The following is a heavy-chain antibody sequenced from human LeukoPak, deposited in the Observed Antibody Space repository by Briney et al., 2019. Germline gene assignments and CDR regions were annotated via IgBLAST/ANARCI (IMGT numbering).Heavy chain of an antibody. CDR2: IKGDDSAR. J-gene: IGHJ4*02. CDR1: GFTFCTYW. V-gene: IGHV3-7*01. CDR3: ARDVVGSLDY. D-gene: IGHD1-26*01. Sequence: GGSLRLSCAASGFTFCTYWMAWVRQAPGKGLEWVANIKGDDSARHQADSVKGRFTISRDNAQNSVYLQMSSLRGEDTAIYYCARDVVGSLDYWGQGTLVTVSS.